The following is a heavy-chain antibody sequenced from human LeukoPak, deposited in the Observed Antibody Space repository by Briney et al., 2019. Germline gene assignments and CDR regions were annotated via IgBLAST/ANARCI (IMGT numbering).Heavy chain of an antibody. CDR3: ARVLVY. CDR2: ISSSNHI. V-gene: IGHV3-21*01. Sequence: GGSLRLSCAASGFTFSSYAMNWVRQAPGKGLEWVSSISSSNHIYYADSVKGRFTISRDNAKNSLYLQINSLGAEDTAVYYCARVLVYWGQGTLVTVSS. D-gene: IGHD2-15*01. J-gene: IGHJ4*02. CDR1: GFTFSSYA.